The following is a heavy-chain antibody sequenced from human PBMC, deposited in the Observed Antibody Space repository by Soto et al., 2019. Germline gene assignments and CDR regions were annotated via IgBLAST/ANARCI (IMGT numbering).Heavy chain of an antibody. CDR3: AKRWYYGSGSYESYFDY. J-gene: IGHJ4*02. Sequence: QVQLVESGGGVVQPGRSLRLSCAASGFTFSSYGMHWVRQAPGKGLEWVAVISYDGSNKYYADSVKGRFTISRDNSKNTLYLQMNSRRAEDTAVYYCAKRWYYGSGSYESYFDYWGQGTLVTVSS. CDR2: ISYDGSNK. V-gene: IGHV3-30*18. CDR1: GFTFSSYG. D-gene: IGHD3-10*01.